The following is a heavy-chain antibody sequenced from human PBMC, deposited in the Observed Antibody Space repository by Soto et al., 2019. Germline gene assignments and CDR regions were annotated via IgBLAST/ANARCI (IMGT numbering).Heavy chain of an antibody. Sequence: GGSLRLSCAASGFTFSSYAMSWVRQAPGKGLEWVSAISGSGGSTYSADSVKGRFTISRDNAKNTLYLQMNSLRAEDTAVYYCAKDLTEQWLPPNWFDPWGQGTLVTISS. D-gene: IGHD6-19*01. CDR1: GFTFSSYA. CDR3: AKDLTEQWLPPNWFDP. J-gene: IGHJ5*02. V-gene: IGHV3-23*01. CDR2: ISGSGGST.